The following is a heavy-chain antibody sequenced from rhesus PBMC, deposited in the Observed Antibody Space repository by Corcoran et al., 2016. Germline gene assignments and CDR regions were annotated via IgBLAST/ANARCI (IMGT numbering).Heavy chain of an antibody. Sequence: QVQLQESGPGLVKPSETLSLTCAVSGGSISSSYYLWSWIRQAPGKGLEWIGYICYSGSTSYNPSLKSRVTIARDTSKTQFSLKLSSVTAADTAVYYCARDDYGNYPIDYWGQGVLVTVSS. CDR2: ICYSGST. D-gene: IGHD4-35*01. CDR3: ARDDYGNYPIDY. CDR1: GGSISSSYYL. V-gene: IGHV4-122*02. J-gene: IGHJ4*01.